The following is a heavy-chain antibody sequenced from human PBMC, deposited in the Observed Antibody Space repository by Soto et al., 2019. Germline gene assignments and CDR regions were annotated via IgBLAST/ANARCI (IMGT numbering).Heavy chain of an antibody. CDR3: AGSVSRQRHYY. J-gene: IGHJ4*02. Sequence: GGSLRFSCAASGFTVSSNYMSWVRQAPGKGLEWVSVIYSGGSTYYADSVKGRFTISRHNSKNTLYLQMNSLRAEDTAVYYCAGSVSRQRHYYWGQGTLVTVSS. CDR1: GFTVSSNY. CDR2: IYSGGST. V-gene: IGHV3-53*04.